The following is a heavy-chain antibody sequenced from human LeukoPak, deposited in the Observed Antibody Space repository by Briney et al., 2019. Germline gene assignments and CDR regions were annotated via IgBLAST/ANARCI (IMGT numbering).Heavy chain of an antibody. V-gene: IGHV3-48*03. Sequence: LSLTCTVSGGSISSSSYYWGWVRQAPGKGLEWVSYISSSGSTIYYADSVKGRFTISRDNAKNSLYLQMNSLRAEDTAVYYCARDERYFDWLSPYYYYYMDVWGKGTTVTVSS. D-gene: IGHD3-9*01. CDR1: GGSISSSSYY. CDR3: ARDERYFDWLSPYYYYYMDV. J-gene: IGHJ6*03. CDR2: ISSSGSTI.